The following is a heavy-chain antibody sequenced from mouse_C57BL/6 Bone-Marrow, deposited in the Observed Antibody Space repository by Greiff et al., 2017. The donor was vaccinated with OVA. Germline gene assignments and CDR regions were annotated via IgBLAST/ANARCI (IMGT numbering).Heavy chain of an antibody. Sequence: VQLKESGPELVKPGASVKISCKASGYAFSSSWMNWVKQRPGKGLEWIGRIYPGDGDTNYNGKFKGKATLTADKSSSTAYMQLSSLTSEDSAVYFCARFDYDGRFAYWGQGTLVTVSA. CDR2: IYPGDGDT. J-gene: IGHJ3*01. V-gene: IGHV1-82*01. CDR1: GYAFSSSW. CDR3: ARFDYDGRFAY. D-gene: IGHD2-4*01.